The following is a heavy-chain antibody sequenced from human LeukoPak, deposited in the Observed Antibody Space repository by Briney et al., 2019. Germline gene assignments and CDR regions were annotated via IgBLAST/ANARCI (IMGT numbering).Heavy chain of an antibody. J-gene: IGHJ4*02. D-gene: IGHD3-22*01. CDR1: GFTFSDYY. CDR3: ARDPYYYDSSGYDY. Sequence: GGSLRLSCAASGFTFSDYYMSWTRQAPGKGLEWVSYISSSGSTIYYADSVKGRFTISRDNAKNSLYLQMNSLRAEDTAVYYCARDPYYYDSSGYDYWGQGTLVTVSS. CDR2: ISSSGSTI. V-gene: IGHV3-11*04.